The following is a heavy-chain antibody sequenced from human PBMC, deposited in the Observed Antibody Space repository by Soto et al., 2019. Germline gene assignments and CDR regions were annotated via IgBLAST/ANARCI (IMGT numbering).Heavy chain of an antibody. V-gene: IGHV5-51*01. Sequence: GESLKISCKGSGYSFTSYWIGWVRQMPGKGLEWMGIIYPGDSDTRYSPSFQGHVTISADKSISTAYLQWSSLKASDTAMYYCARVAGSPTTPLYGMDVWGQGTTVTVSS. D-gene: IGHD2-15*01. CDR3: ARVAGSPTTPLYGMDV. CDR1: GYSFTSYW. J-gene: IGHJ6*02. CDR2: IYPGDSDT.